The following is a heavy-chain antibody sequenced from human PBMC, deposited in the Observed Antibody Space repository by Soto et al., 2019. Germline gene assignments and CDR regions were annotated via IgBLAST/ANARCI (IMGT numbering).Heavy chain of an antibody. D-gene: IGHD6-19*01. V-gene: IGHV3-30*18. Sequence: GGSLRLSCAASGFTFSSYGMHWVRQAPGKGLEWVAVISYDGSNKYYADSVKGRFTISRDNSENTLYLQMNSLRAEDTAVYYCAKDSIAVAGTPLWWFDPWGQGTLVTVSS. CDR3: AKDSIAVAGTPLWWFDP. J-gene: IGHJ5*02. CDR2: ISYDGSNK. CDR1: GFTFSSYG.